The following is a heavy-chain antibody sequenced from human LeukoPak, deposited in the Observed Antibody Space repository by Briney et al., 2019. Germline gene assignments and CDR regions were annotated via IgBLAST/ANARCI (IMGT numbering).Heavy chain of an antibody. CDR1: GGSFSGYY. D-gene: IGHD5-18*01. CDR2: IYYSGST. V-gene: IGHV4-34*01. J-gene: IGHJ6*03. CDR3: ARLSGGYSYGYYYYYYMDV. Sequence: SETLSLTCAVYGGSFSGYYWSWIRQPPGKWLEWMGSIYYSGSTYYNPSLKSRVTISVDTSKNQFSLKLSSVTAADTAVYYCARLSGGYSYGYYYYYYMDVWGKGTTVTISS.